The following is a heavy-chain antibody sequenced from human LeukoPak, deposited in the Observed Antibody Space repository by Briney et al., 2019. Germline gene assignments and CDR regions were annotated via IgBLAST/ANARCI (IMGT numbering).Heavy chain of an antibody. Sequence: ASVKVSCKASGYTFTSYYMHWVRQAPGQGLEWMGIINPSGGSTSYAQKFQGRVTMTRNTSISTAYMELSSLRSEDTAVYYCARSSARYYYGSGSPNYWGQGTLVTVSS. CDR1: GYTFTSYY. V-gene: IGHV1-46*01. CDR3: ARSSARYYYGSGSPNY. CDR2: INPSGGST. J-gene: IGHJ4*02. D-gene: IGHD3-10*01.